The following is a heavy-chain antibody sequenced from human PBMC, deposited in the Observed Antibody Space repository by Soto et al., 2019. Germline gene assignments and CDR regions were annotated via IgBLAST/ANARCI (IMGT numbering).Heavy chain of an antibody. CDR2: ISSSSSYI. D-gene: IGHD3-10*01. V-gene: IGHV3-21*01. CDR3: ARERYYYGSGDY. J-gene: IGHJ4*02. Sequence: GGSLRLSCAASGFTVSTYTMNWVRQAPGKGLEWVSSISSSSSYIYYADSVKGRFTISRDNAKNSLYLQMNSLRAEDTAVYYCARERYYYGSGDYWGQGSLVTVS. CDR1: GFTVSTYT.